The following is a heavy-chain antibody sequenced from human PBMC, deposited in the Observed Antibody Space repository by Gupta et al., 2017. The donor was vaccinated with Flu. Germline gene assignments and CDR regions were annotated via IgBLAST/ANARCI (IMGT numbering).Heavy chain of an antibody. CDR1: SGYY. D-gene: IGHD4-17*01. J-gene: IGHJ6*03. CDR2: IFHNGNT. CDR3: ARSWSVTTYYYSMDV. Sequence: SGYYWSWIRQPPEKGLEWVGYIFHNGNTKYKAARRGRVTMSVDTSKKQFYLRLSYVKDADQAVYYCARSWSVTTYYYSMDVCGNGTTVNVSS. V-gene: IGHV4-59*08.